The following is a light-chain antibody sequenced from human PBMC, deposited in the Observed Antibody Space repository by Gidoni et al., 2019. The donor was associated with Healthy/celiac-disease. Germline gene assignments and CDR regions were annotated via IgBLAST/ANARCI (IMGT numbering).Light chain of an antibody. V-gene: IGKV3-11*01. CDR1: QSVSSY. CDR2: DAS. CDR3: QQRSNWPPFT. J-gene: IGKJ3*01. Sequence: EIVLTQSPATLSLSPGERATLSCRASQSVSSYLAWYQQKPGQAPRLLIYDASNRATGIPARLSGSRSGTDFTLTISSLEPEDFAVYYYQQRSNWPPFTFGPGTKVDIK.